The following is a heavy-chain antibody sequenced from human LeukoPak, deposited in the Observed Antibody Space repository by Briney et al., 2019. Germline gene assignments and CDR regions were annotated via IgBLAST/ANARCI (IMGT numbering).Heavy chain of an antibody. Sequence: GGSLRLSCAASGFTFSGFSMHWFRQAPGRGLEHVSAINGNGDKTFYTDSVRGRFTIFRDNSKNTLFLQMGSLRGEDTALYFCARIGMENFYDLWGQGTLVTVSS. J-gene: IGHJ5*02. CDR1: GFTFSGFS. CDR3: ARIGMENFYDL. V-gene: IGHV3-64*02. D-gene: IGHD2/OR15-2a*01. CDR2: INGNGDKT.